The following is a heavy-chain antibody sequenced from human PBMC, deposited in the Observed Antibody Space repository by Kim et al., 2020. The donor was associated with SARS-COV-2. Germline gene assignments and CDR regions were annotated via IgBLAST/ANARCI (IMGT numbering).Heavy chain of an antibody. V-gene: IGHV3-74*01. D-gene: IGHD3-22*01. CDR3: ARTRVVVSSYYYYGMDV. CDR2: INSDGSST. J-gene: IGHJ6*02. CDR1: GFTFSSYW. Sequence: GGSLRLSCAASGFTFSSYWMHWVRQAPGKGLVWVSRINSDGSSTSYADSVKGRFTISRDNAKNTLYLQMNSLRAEDTAVYYCARTRVVVSSYYYYGMDVWGQGTTVTVSS.